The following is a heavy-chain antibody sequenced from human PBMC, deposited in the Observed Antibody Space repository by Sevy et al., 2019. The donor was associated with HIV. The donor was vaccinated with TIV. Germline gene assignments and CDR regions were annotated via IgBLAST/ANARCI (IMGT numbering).Heavy chain of an antibody. Sequence: GGSLRLSCAASGFTFGSYVLHWVRQAPGKGLEWVALISQTYDGSKKYYADSVKGRFIISRDNSKNTLYVQIDSLKLEDTAVYYCVRDNSGYFLFDHWSQGTLVTVSS. CDR1: GFTFGSYV. D-gene: IGHD5-12*01. V-gene: IGHV3-30-3*01. J-gene: IGHJ4*02. CDR3: VRDNSGYFLFDH. CDR2: ISQTYDGSKK.